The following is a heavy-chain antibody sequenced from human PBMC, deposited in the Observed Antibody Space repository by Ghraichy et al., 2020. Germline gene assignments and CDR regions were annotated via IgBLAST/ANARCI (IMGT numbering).Heavy chain of an antibody. CDR2: IYHSGST. CDR1: GGSISSSNW. Sequence: SETLSLTCAVSGGSISSSNWWSWVRQPPGKGLEWIGEIYHSGSTNYNPSLKSRVTISVDKSKNQFSLKLSSVTAADTAVYYCAGPYYDILTGYIDAFDIWGQGTMVTVSS. D-gene: IGHD3-9*01. V-gene: IGHV4-4*02. CDR3: AGPYYDILTGYIDAFDI. J-gene: IGHJ3*02.